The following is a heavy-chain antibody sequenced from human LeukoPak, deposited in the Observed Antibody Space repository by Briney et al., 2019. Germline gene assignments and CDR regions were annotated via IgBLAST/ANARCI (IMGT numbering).Heavy chain of an antibody. CDR3: ARERYGSSSVWDDY. CDR1: GFSFSTYS. V-gene: IGHV3-48*04. J-gene: IGHJ4*02. D-gene: IGHD6-6*01. Sequence: TGGSLRLSCAASGFSFSTYSMHWVRQAPGKGLEWVTYISSSSSTINYADSVKGRFTISRDNAKNSLCLQMNSLRAEDTAVYYCARERYGSSSVWDDYWGQGTLVTVSS. CDR2: ISSSSSTI.